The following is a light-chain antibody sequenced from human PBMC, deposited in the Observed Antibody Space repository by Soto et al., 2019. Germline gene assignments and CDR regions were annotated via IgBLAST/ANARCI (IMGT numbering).Light chain of an antibody. J-gene: IGKJ4*01. Sequence: EFVLTQSPGTLSLSPGERATLSCRASQSVSSSYLAWYQQKPGQAPRLLIYGASSRAPGIPDRFSGSGSGTDFTLTISRLEPEDFAVYYCQQYGSSPLTFGGGTKVEIK. CDR3: QQYGSSPLT. CDR2: GAS. V-gene: IGKV3-20*01. CDR1: QSVSSSY.